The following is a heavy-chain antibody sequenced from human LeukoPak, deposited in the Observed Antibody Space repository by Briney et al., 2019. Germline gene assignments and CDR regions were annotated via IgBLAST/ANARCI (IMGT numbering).Heavy chain of an antibody. CDR2: IYYSGST. CDR3: ARDSFVGASYYYYYMDA. J-gene: IGHJ6*03. V-gene: IGHV4-39*07. CDR1: GGSISSSSYY. Sequence: SETLSLTCTVSGGSISSSSYYWGWIRQPPGKGLEWIGSIYYSGSTYYNPSLKSRVTISVDTSKNQFSLKLSSVTAADTAVYYCARDSFVGASYYYYYMDAWGKGTTVTVSS. D-gene: IGHD1-26*01.